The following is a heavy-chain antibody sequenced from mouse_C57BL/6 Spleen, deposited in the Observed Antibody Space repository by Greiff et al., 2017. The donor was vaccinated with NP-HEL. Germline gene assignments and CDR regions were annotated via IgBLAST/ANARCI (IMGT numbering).Heavy chain of an antibody. D-gene: IGHD3-2*02. CDR1: GYSFTDYN. V-gene: IGHV1-39*01. Sequence: EVQLQQSGPELVKPGASVKISCKASGYSFTDYNMNWVKQSNGKSLEWIGVINPNYGTTSSNQKFKGKATLTVDQSSSTAYMQLNSLTSEDSAVYYCASRDSSGYVGYYFDYWGQGTTLTVSS. J-gene: IGHJ2*01. CDR2: INPNYGTT. CDR3: ASRDSSGYVGYYFDY.